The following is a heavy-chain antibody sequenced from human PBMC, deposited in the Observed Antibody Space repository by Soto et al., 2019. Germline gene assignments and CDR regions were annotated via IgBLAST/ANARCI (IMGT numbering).Heavy chain of an antibody. D-gene: IGHD6-13*01. CDR3: ARARATIAAAAIFDC. J-gene: IGHJ4*02. V-gene: IGHV4-4*02. Sequence: QVQLQESGPGLVKPSGTLSLTCAVSGGSISTSNWWSWVRQPPGKGLEWIGEVYRTGSTNYNPSLESRLTXPXXXSXXQFARKLTSVTAADTAVYYCARARATIAAAAIFDCWGQGTLVTVSS. CDR2: VYRTGST. CDR1: GGSISTSNW.